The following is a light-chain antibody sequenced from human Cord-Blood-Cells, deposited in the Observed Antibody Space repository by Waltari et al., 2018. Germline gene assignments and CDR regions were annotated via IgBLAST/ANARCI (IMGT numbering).Light chain of an antibody. CDR2: EVS. J-gene: IGLJ2*01. Sequence: QSALTQPPSVSGSPGQSLTISCTGTSSDVGSYNPFSGYQQPPGTAPTLMIYEVSNRPSGVPYRVSGSKSGNTASLTISGLQAEDEADYYCSSYTSSSTVVFGGGTKLTVL. CDR3: SSYTSSSTVV. CDR1: SSDVGSYNP. V-gene: IGLV2-18*02.